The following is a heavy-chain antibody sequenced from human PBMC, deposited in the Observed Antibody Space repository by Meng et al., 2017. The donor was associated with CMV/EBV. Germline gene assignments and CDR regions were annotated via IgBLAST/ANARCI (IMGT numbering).Heavy chain of an antibody. CDR3: ARGLLNDFWSGYLDY. D-gene: IGHD3-3*01. CDR2: SNAGNGNT. V-gene: IGHV1-3*02. Sequence: SGSTFTSYAMHWVRQAPGQRLEWMGWSNAGNGNTKYSQEFQGRVTITRDTSASTAYMELSSLRSEDMAVYYCARGLLNDFWSGYLDYWGQGTLVTVSS. J-gene: IGHJ4*02. CDR1: GSTFTSYA.